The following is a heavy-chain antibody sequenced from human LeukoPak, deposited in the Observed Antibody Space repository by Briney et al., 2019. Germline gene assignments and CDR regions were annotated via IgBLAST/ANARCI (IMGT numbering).Heavy chain of an antibody. D-gene: IGHD3-22*01. CDR3: AKALTYYYDSTGFGIDY. CDR2: ISWNSGSI. J-gene: IGHJ4*02. CDR1: GFTFDDYA. V-gene: IGHV3-9*01. Sequence: GRSLRLSCAASGFTFDDYAMHWVRQAPGKGLEWVSGISWNSGSIGYADSVKGRFTISRDNAKNSLYLQMNSLRAEDTALYYCAKALTYYYDSTGFGIDYWGQGILVTVSS.